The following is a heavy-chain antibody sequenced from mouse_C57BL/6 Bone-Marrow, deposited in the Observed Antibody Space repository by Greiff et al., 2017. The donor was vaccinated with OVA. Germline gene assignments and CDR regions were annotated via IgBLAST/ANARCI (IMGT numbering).Heavy chain of an antibody. CDR1: GYTFTDYY. CDR2: INPYNGGT. J-gene: IGHJ4*01. CDR3: ARNYDGYYDYAMDY. Sequence: VQLQQSGPVLVKPGASVKMSCKASGYTFTDYYMNWVKQSHGKSLEWIGVINPYNGGTSYNQKFKGKATLTVDKSSSTAYMELNSLTSEDSAVYYCARNYDGYYDYAMDYWGQGTSVTVSS. D-gene: IGHD2-3*01. V-gene: IGHV1-19*01.